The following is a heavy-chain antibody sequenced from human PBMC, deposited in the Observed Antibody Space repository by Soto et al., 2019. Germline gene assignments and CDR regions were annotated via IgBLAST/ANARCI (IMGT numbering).Heavy chain of an antibody. CDR3: AKDNEPYGSGSYYNTHMDV. CDR1: GFTFDDYA. V-gene: IGHV3-43D*04. J-gene: IGHJ6*02. Sequence: EVQLVESGGGLVQPGGSLRLSCAASGFTFDDYAMHWVRQAPGKGLEWVSLISWDGGSTYYADSVKGRFTISRDNSKNSLYLQMNSLRAEDTALYYCAKDNEPYGSGSYYNTHMDVWGQGTTVTVSS. D-gene: IGHD3-10*01. CDR2: ISWDGGST.